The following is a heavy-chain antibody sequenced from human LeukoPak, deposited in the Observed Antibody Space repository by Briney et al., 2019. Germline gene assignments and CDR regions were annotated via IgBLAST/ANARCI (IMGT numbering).Heavy chain of an antibody. Sequence: GGSLRLSCAASGFTFDDYAMHWVRQAPGKGLEWVLGITWNSGSIGYADSVKGRFTISRDNAKNSLYLQMNSLRAEDTAFYYCAKDSGDYWGQGTLVTVSS. CDR3: AKDSGDY. V-gene: IGHV3-9*01. CDR2: ITWNSGSI. J-gene: IGHJ4*02. CDR1: GFTFDDYA.